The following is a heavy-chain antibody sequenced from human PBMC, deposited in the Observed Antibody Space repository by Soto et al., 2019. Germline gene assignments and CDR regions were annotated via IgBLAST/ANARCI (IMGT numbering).Heavy chain of an antibody. V-gene: IGHV3-66*01. Sequence: GGSLRLSCAASGFTVSSNYMSWVRQAPGKGLEWVSVIYSGGSTYYADSVKGRFTISRDNSKNTRYLQMNSLRAEDTAVYYCARDSGPYYDFWSGYYQAPRASYMDVWGKGTTVTVSS. J-gene: IGHJ6*03. D-gene: IGHD3-3*01. CDR1: GFTVSSNY. CDR3: ARDSGPYYDFWSGYYQAPRASYMDV. CDR2: IYSGGST.